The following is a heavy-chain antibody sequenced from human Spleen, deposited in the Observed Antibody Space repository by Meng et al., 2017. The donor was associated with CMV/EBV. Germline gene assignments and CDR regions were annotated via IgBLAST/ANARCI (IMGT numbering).Heavy chain of an antibody. CDR2: IYSGGSST. V-gene: IGHV3-23*03. D-gene: IGHD3-10*01. CDR1: GFTFSSYA. Sequence: GGSLRLSCAASGFTFSSYAMSWVRQAPGKGLEWVSVIYSGGSSTYYADSVKGRFTISRDNSKNTLYLQMNSLRVEDTAVYYCAQDFNFYDSGSFSPLAYWGQGTLVTVSS. J-gene: IGHJ4*02. CDR3: AQDFNFYDSGSFSPLAY.